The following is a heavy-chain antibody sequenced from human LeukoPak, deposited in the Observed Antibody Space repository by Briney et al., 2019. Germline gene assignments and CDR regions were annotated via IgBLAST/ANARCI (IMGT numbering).Heavy chain of an antibody. CDR2: FSCCCFFI. D-gene: IGHD6-13*01. CDR3: ARVGAAAGLGPNFDY. Sequence: GGSLRLSCAASGVTFSSYSKNWGRQAPGKGVEGVSSFSCCCFFIFYSLSVQRRFTISRYSAKNSLYLHMYRLRAEDTAVYYCARVGAAAGLGPNFDYWGQGTLVTVSS. V-gene: IGHV3-21*01. CDR1: GVTFSSYS. J-gene: IGHJ4*02.